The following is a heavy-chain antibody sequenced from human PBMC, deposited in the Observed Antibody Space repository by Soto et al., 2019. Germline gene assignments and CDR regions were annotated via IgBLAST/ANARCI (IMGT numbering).Heavy chain of an antibody. CDR3: ARAEWLEHAYYFDY. V-gene: IGHV1-69*02. J-gene: IGHJ4*02. CDR1: GGTFSSYT. Sequence: VSCKASGGTFSSYTISWVQQAPGQGLEWMGRTIPILGIANYAQKFQGRVTITADKSTSTAYVELSSLRSEDTAVYYCARAEWLEHAYYFDYWGQGTLVTVSS. D-gene: IGHD6-19*01. CDR2: TIPILGIA.